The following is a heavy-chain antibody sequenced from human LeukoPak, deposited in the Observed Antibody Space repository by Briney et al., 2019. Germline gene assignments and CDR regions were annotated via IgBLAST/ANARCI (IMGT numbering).Heavy chain of an antibody. Sequence: SETLSLTCTVAGGSNSIYYWSWIRQPPGKGLEWIGYIYYSGSTNYNPSLKSRVTISVDTSKNQFSLKLSSVTAADTAVYYCASSVIEYYYDSSGYYLLSYFDYWGQGTLVTVSS. CDR3: ASSVIEYYYDSSGYYLLSYFDY. J-gene: IGHJ4*02. CDR2: IYYSGST. V-gene: IGHV4-59*01. CDR1: GGSNSIYY. D-gene: IGHD3-22*01.